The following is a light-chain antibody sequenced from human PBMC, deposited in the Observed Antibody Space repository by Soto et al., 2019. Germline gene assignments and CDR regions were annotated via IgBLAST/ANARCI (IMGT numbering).Light chain of an antibody. CDR3: SSYTSSSTYVV. CDR1: SSDVGGYNY. CDR2: DVS. J-gene: IGLJ2*01. V-gene: IGLV2-14*01. Sequence: QSALTQPASVSGSPGQSITISCTGTSSDVGGYNYVSWYQQHPGKAPKLMIYDVSNRPSGVSNRFSGSQSGNTASLTISGLQAADEADYYCSSYTSSSTYVVFGGGTQLTVL.